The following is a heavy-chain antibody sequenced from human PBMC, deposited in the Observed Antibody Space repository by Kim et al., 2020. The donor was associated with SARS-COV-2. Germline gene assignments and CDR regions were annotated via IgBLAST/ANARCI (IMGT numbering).Heavy chain of an antibody. Sequence: SETLSLTCTVSGGSVGSGNANYYWNWIRKPPGKGLEWIGYIHNGGTTSYNPSLTSRVTILVDASKNHFSLKVTSVTAADTAVYFCVRDLVGAEDYWGQGILVTVSS. V-gene: IGHV4-61*03. CDR1: GGSVGSGNANYY. CDR3: VRDLVGAEDY. D-gene: IGHD2-15*01. J-gene: IGHJ4*02. CDR2: IHNGGTT.